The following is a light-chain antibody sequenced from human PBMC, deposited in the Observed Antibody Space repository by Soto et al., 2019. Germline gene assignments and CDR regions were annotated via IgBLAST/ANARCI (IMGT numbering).Light chain of an antibody. CDR2: EVT. Sequence: QSALAQPPSASGSPGQSITISCTGTSSDVGGYNYVSWYQQYPGKSPKLLIYEVTHRPSGVSNRFSGSKSGNTASLTISGLQAEDEADYYCSSYTISNTLPFVFGTGTKVTVL. CDR1: SSDVGGYNY. J-gene: IGLJ1*01. CDR3: SSYTISNTLPFV. V-gene: IGLV2-14*01.